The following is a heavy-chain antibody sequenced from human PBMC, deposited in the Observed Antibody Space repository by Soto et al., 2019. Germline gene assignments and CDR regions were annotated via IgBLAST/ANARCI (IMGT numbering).Heavy chain of an antibody. D-gene: IGHD3-3*01. CDR2: ISAYNGNT. V-gene: IGHV1-18*01. Sequence: ASVKVSCKASGYTFTSYGISWVRQAPGQGLEWMGWISAYNGNTNYVQKLQGRVTMTTDTSTSTAYMELRSLRSDDTAVYYCARDRLLDYDFWSGYYKASYYYGMDVWGQGTTVTVSS. CDR3: ARDRLLDYDFWSGYYKASYYYGMDV. CDR1: GYTFTSYG. J-gene: IGHJ6*02.